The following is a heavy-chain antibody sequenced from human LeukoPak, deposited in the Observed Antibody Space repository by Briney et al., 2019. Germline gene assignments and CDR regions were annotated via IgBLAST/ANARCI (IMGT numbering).Heavy chain of an antibody. V-gene: IGHV3-30-3*01. CDR1: GFTFSSYA. CDR3: ARDRGGGLEMYYFDY. CDR2: ISYDGSNK. Sequence: GGSLRLSCAASGFTFSSYAMHWVRQAPGKGLEWGAVISYDGSNKYYADSVKGRFTTSRDNSKNTLYLQMNSLRAEDTAVYYCARDRGGGLEMYYFDYWGQGTLVTVSS. J-gene: IGHJ4*02. D-gene: IGHD3/OR15-3a*01.